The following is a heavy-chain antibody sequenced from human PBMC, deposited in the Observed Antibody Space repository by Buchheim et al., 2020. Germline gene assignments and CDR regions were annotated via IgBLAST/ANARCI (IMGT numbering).Heavy chain of an antibody. CDR2: ISSSSSYI. CDR3: ARGRYCTNGVCYMPFDY. Sequence: EVQLVESGGGLVKPGGSLRLSCAASGFTFSSYSMNWVRQAPGKGLEWVSSISSSSSYIYYADSVKGRFTISRDNAKNSLYLQMNSLRAEDTAVYYCARGRYCTNGVCYMPFDYWGQGTL. D-gene: IGHD2-8*01. CDR1: GFTFSSYS. V-gene: IGHV3-21*01. J-gene: IGHJ4*02.